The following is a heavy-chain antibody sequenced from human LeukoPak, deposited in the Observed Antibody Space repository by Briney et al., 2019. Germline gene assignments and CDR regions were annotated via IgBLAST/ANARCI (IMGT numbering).Heavy chain of an antibody. V-gene: IGHV4-34*01. Sequence: SETLSLTCAVYGGSFSGYYWSWIRQPPGKGLEWIGVINHSGSTNYNPSLKSRVTISVDTSKNQFSLKLSSVTAADTAVYYCARGNSYGPDYWGQGTLVTVSS. CDR1: GGSFSGYY. J-gene: IGHJ4*02. CDR2: INHSGST. D-gene: IGHD5-18*01. CDR3: ARGNSYGPDY.